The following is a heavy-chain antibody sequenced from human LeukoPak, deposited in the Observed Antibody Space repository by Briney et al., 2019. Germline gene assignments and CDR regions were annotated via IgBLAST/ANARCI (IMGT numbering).Heavy chain of an antibody. CDR2: IYYSGST. CDR1: GVSISISDSF. CDR3: ARNRGSNFDWSDY. Sequence: SETLSLTCTVSGVSISISDSFWDWMRQPPGKGPEWVGSIYYSGSTFYNPSLKSRVALSVDTSKNQFSLRLNSVTAADTAVYYCARNRGSNFDWSDYWGQGILVTVSS. V-gene: IGHV4-39*01. J-gene: IGHJ4*02. D-gene: IGHD3-9*01.